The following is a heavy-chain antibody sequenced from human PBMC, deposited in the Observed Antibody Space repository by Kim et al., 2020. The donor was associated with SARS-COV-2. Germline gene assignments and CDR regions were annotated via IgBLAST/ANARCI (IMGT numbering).Heavy chain of an antibody. J-gene: IGHJ6*02. V-gene: IGHV1-46*01. Sequence: PSDGHASYAPEFQGRVTITRDTSTSTVYMELSSQRSEDTAVYYCARSGMDVWGQGTTVTVSS. CDR3: ARSGMDV. CDR2: PSDGHA.